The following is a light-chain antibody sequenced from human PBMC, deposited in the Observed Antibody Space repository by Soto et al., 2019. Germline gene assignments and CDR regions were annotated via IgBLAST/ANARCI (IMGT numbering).Light chain of an antibody. CDR1: QSVSSNY. CDR3: QEYGSSTGT. Sequence: EIVLTQSPGTLSLSPGERATLSCRASQSVSSNYLAWYQQKPGQAPRLLIYGASSRATGIPDRFSRSGSGTYYSRTISRLEPEDFAVYYCQEYGSSTGTFGQGTKVEIK. J-gene: IGKJ1*01. V-gene: IGKV3-20*01. CDR2: GAS.